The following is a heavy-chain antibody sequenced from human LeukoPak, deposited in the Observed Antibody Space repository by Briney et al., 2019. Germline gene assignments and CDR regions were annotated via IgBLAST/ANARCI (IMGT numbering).Heavy chain of an antibody. V-gene: IGHV3-23*01. CDR1: GFTFSSYA. CDR3: ANSIVGATTGYYGMDV. D-gene: IGHD1-26*01. CDR2: ISGSGGST. Sequence: GGSLRLSCAASGFTFSSYAMSWVRQAPGKGLEWVSAISGSGGSTYYADSVKGRFTISRGNSKNTLYLQMNSLRAEDTAVYYCANSIVGATTGYYGMDVWGQGTTVTVSS. J-gene: IGHJ6*02.